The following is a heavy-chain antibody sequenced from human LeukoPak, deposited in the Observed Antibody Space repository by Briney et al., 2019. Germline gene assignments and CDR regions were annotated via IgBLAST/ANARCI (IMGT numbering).Heavy chain of an antibody. Sequence: PGGSLRLSCAASGFTFSSYEMNWVRQAPGKGLEWVSYISSSGSTIYYADSVKGRFTISRDNAKNSLYLRMNSLRAEDTAVYYCARHSPVPYSEWGQGTLVTVSS. J-gene: IGHJ4*02. CDR2: ISSSGSTI. CDR3: ARHSPVPYSE. V-gene: IGHV3-48*03. CDR1: GFTFSSYE. D-gene: IGHD2-15*01.